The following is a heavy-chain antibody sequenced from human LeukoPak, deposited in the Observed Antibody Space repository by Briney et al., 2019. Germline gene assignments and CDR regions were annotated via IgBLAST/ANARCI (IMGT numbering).Heavy chain of an antibody. CDR1: GFPFGTYW. J-gene: IGHJ5*02. CDR2: IKHDGREE. V-gene: IGHV3-7*01. CDR3: SREFHP. Sequence: GGSLRLSCEGSGFPFGTYWMAWVRQAPGKGLEWVASIKHDGREEHYVDSIKGRFTISRDNGKNSVYLQMNNLRVEDTALYYCSREFHPWGQGTLVIVSS.